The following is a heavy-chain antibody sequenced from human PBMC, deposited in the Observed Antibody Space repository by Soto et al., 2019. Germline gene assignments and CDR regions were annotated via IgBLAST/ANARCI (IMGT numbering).Heavy chain of an antibody. CDR2: ISYDGSNK. D-gene: IGHD2-15*01. J-gene: IGHJ2*01. CDR1: GFTFSDYA. CDR3: ASGGYCSGGNCYWYFDL. V-gene: IGHV3-30-3*01. Sequence: QVQLVESGGGVVQPGRSLRLSCAASGFTFSDYAMHWVRQAPGKGLEWVAVISYDGSNKYYADSVKGRFTISRDNSKNTLYLQMNSLRAEDTAVYYCASGGYCSGGNCYWYFDLWGRGTLVTVSS.